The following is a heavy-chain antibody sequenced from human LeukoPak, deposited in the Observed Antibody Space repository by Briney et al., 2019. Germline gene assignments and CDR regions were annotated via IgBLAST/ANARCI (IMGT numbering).Heavy chain of an antibody. V-gene: IGHV4-39*07. J-gene: IGHJ4*02. CDR2: IYYSGST. CDR1: GGSISSSSYY. D-gene: IGHD5-24*01. Sequence: SETLSLTCTVSGGSISSSSYYWGWIRQPPGKGLEWIGSIYYSGSTYYNPSVKSRVTISVDTSKNQFSLQLSSVTAADTAVYYCARAVKRWLQLRFFDYWGQGTLVTVSS. CDR3: ARAVKRWLQLRFFDY.